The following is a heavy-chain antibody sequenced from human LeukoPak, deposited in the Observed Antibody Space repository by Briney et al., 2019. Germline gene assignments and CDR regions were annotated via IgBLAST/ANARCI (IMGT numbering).Heavy chain of an antibody. CDR2: IWYDGGNK. J-gene: IGHJ4*02. Sequence: GGSLRLSCAASGFTFRSYGMHWVRQAPGKGLEWVAVIWYDGGNKYYADSVKGRFTISRDNSKNTLYLQMNSLRAEDTAVYYCAREGGDYYGSGSYYNFDYWGQGTLVTVSS. V-gene: IGHV3-33*01. CDR1: GFTFRSYG. CDR3: AREGGDYYGSGSYYNFDY. D-gene: IGHD3-10*01.